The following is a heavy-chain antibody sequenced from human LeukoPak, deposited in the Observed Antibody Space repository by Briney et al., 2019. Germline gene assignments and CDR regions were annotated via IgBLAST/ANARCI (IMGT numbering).Heavy chain of an antibody. CDR3: ARVGVVIPDV. CDR1: GGSISSYY. CDR2: IYTSGRT. D-gene: IGHD3-3*01. J-gene: IGHJ6*04. Sequence: SETLSLTCTVSGGSISSYYWSWIRQPAGKGLEWIGRIYTSGRTNYNPPLKSRVTISVDTSKNQFSLKMSPLTAADTAVYYCARVGVVIPDVWGKGTTVTVSS. V-gene: IGHV4-4*07.